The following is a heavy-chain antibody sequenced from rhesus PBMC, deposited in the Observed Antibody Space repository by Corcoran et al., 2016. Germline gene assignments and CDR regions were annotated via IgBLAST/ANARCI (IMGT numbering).Heavy chain of an antibody. J-gene: IGHJ6*01. Sequence: QVQLQESGPAVVKPSETLSLTCAVSGGSISSSNWWSWIRQSPGKGLEWIGGIYGRGGSTEYNPSLKSRVTISKDTSKNQFSLKLSYVTAADTAVYYCARAGGFWTGFYGLDSWGQGVVVTVSS. CDR1: GGSISSSNW. D-gene: IGHD3-3*01. CDR3: ARAGGFWTGFYGLDS. V-gene: IGHV4-93*01. CDR2: IYGRGGST.